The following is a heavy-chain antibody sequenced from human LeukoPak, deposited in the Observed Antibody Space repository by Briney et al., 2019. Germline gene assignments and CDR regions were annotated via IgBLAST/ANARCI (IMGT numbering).Heavy chain of an antibody. D-gene: IGHD5-18*01. CDR1: GFTFSSYE. Sequence: GGSLRLSCAASGFTFSSYEMNWVRQAPGKGLEWVSYISSSGSTIYYADSVKGRFTISRDNAKNSLYLQMSSLRAEDTAVYYCASLGYSYGSDYYFDYWGQGTLVTVSS. J-gene: IGHJ4*02. CDR2: ISSSGSTI. V-gene: IGHV3-48*03. CDR3: ASLGYSYGSDYYFDY.